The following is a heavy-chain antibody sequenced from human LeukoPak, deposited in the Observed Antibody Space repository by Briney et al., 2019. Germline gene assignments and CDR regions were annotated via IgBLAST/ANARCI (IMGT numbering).Heavy chain of an antibody. CDR2: ISWNSASV. CDR1: GFTFDDYG. Sequence: GGSLRLSCEASGFTFDDYGMHWVRRAPGKGLEWVSTISWNSASVGYVDSVKGRFTISRDNAKKTLYLQMNSLRPEDTALYYCAKDYGYGSSWYDYWGQGTLVTVSS. V-gene: IGHV3-9*01. J-gene: IGHJ4*02. D-gene: IGHD6-13*01. CDR3: AKDYGYGSSWYDY.